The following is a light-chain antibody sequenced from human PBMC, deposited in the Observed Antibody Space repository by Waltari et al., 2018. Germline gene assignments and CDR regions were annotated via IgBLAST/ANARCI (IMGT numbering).Light chain of an antibody. CDR2: GST. V-gene: IGLV1-40*01. Sequence: QSVLTQPPSVSGAPGQRVTISCTGSGSNIGAGYDVHWYQQLPRAAPKLLIYGSTRRPSGFPARFFGSTSGTSASLPITGLQAEDEADYYCQSYDTSLSVVFGGGTKLTVL. J-gene: IGLJ3*02. CDR1: GSNIGAGYD. CDR3: QSYDTSLSVV.